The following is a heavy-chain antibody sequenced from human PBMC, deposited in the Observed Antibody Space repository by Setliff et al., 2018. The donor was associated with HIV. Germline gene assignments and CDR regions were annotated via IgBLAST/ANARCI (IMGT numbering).Heavy chain of an antibody. CDR2: ISGSGANT. CDR3: APPPRGGLGFSY. V-gene: IGHV3-23*01. J-gene: IGHJ4*02. D-gene: IGHD3-10*01. CDR1: GFTFSSST. Sequence: GFTFSSSTMSWIRQAPGKGLEWVSGISGSGANTYHADSVKGRFTISRDNSKNKLYRQMNSLRADDTAVYYRAPPPRGGLGFSYWGQGTLVTV.